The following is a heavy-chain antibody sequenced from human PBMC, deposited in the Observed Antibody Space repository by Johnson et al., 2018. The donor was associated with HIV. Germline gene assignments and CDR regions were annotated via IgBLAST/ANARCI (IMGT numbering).Heavy chain of an antibody. V-gene: IGHV3-33*01. CDR1: GFTFSSYG. CDR2: IWYDGSNK. CDR3: AREPDSAGWGAFDI. J-gene: IGHJ3*02. Sequence: QVQLVESGGGVVQPGRSLRLSCAASGFTFSSYGMHWVRQAPGKGLEWVAVIWYDGSNKYYADSVKGRFTISRDNSKNTLYLQMNSLRAEETAVYYGAREPDSAGWGAFDIWGQGTMVTVSS. D-gene: IGHD1-14*01.